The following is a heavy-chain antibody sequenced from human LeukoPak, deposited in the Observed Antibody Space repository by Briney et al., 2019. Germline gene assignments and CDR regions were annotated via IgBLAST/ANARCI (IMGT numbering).Heavy chain of an antibody. Sequence: SVKVSCKASGGTFSSYAISWVRQAPGQGLEWMGGIIPIFGTANYAQKFQGRVTITADESTSTAYMELSSLRSEDTAVYYCARARFDIVVPAALNFDYWGQGTLVTVSS. CDR1: GGTFSSYA. CDR2: IIPIFGTA. CDR3: ARARFDIVVPAALNFDY. D-gene: IGHD2-2*01. V-gene: IGHV1-69*01. J-gene: IGHJ4*02.